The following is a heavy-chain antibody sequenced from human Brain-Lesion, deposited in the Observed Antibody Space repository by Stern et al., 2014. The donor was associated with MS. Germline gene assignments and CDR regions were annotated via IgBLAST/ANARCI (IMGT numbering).Heavy chain of an antibody. V-gene: IGHV4-61*02. CDR3: ASGYRIFDY. J-gene: IGHJ4*02. D-gene: IGHD5-18*01. CDR1: GGSISSGSDY. CDR2: IHPSGSA. Sequence: VQLVESGPGLVKPSQTLSLTCTVSGGSISSGSDYWSWIRQPVGKGLELIGRIHPSGSAFYPPSLKSRVTISTDTSMTQFSLELNSATAADTAIYYCASGYRIFDYWGQGILVTVSS.